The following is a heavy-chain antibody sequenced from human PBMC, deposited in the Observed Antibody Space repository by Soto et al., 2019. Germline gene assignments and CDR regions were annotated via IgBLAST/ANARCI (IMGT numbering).Heavy chain of an antibody. Sequence: ASVKVSCKASGYTFTSSYIHWVRQAPGQGLEWMGITNPSGGITSYAQKFQGRVTMTRDTSTSTVYMELSNLTSDDTAIYYCARRYCTSTSCYYFDLWGQGTLVTVSS. D-gene: IGHD2-2*01. CDR1: GYTFTSSY. CDR3: ARRYCTSTSCYYFDL. V-gene: IGHV1-46*01. J-gene: IGHJ4*02. CDR2: TNPSGGIT.